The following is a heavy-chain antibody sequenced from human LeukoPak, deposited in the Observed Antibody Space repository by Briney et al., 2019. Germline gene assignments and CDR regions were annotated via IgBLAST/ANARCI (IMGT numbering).Heavy chain of an antibody. V-gene: IGHV4-38-2*01. CDR2: IYHSGST. Sequence: SETLSLTCAVSGYSISSGYYWGWIRQPPGKGLERIGSIYHSGSTYYNPSLKSRVTISVDTSKNQFSLKLSSVTAADTAVYYCARHDLYDFWSGSPLDYWGQGTLVTVSS. J-gene: IGHJ4*02. CDR3: ARHDLYDFWSGSPLDY. D-gene: IGHD3-3*01. CDR1: GYSISSGYY.